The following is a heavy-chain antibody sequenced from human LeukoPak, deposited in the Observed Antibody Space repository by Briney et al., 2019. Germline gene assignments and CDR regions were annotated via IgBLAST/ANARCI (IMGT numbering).Heavy chain of an antibody. CDR3: ATIYYYYYMDV. CDR2: IYYSGST. Sequence: KPSETLSLTCTVSGGSISSSSYYWGWIRQPPGKGLEWIGSIYYSGSTYYNPSLKSRVTISVDTSKNQFSLKLSSVTAADTAVYYCATIYYYYYMDVWGKGTTVTISS. V-gene: IGHV4-39*01. J-gene: IGHJ6*03. CDR1: GGSISSSSYY.